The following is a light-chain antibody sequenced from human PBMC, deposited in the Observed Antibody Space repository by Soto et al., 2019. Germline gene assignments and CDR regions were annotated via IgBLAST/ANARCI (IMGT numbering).Light chain of an antibody. CDR2: DVS. V-gene: IGLV2-14*03. CDR3: SSYTSSITVV. Sequence: QSALTQPASVSGSPGQSITISCTGTSSDVGGYNYVSWHQQHPGKVPKLMIYDVSHRPSGVSNRFSGSKSGNTASLTISGLQAEDEADYYCSSYTSSITVVFGGGTTLTVL. CDR1: SSDVGGYNY. J-gene: IGLJ2*01.